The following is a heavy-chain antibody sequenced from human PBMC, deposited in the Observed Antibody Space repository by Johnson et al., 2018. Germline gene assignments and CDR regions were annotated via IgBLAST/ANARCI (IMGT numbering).Heavy chain of an antibody. J-gene: IGHJ3*02. V-gene: IGHV3-7*01. CDR3: AKRRDDYNTRAAFDI. CDR2: IKQDGNEK. Sequence: QLLESGGGLVQPGGSLRLSCAASGFTFSSYWMSWVRQAPGKGLEWVANIKQDGNEKYYVDSVKGRFPISRDNAKNSLYLQMNSLRAEDTAVYYCAKRRDDYNTRAAFDIWGQGTMVTVSS. CDR1: GFTFSSYW. D-gene: IGHD5-24*01.